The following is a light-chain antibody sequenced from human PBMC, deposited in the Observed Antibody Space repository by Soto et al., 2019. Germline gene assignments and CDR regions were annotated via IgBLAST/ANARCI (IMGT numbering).Light chain of an antibody. V-gene: IGLV1-40*01. CDR2: RNT. CDR1: SSNIGAGYD. CDR3: QSCDSSLSGSGV. J-gene: IGLJ1*01. Sequence: QSVLTQPPSVSGAPGQRVTISCTGSSSNIGAGYDVHWYQQPPGTAPKLLIYRNTNRPSGVPDRFSGSKSGTSASLAITGLQAEDEADYYCQSCDSSLSGSGVFGTGTKVTV.